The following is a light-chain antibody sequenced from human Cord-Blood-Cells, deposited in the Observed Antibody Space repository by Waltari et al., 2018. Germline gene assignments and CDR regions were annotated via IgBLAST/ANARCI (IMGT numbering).Light chain of an antibody. CDR2: DAS. Sequence: DIQMPQSCSTLSASVGDRVTITCRASQSISSCLAWYQQKPGKAPKLLIYDASSLESGVPSRFSGSGSGTEFTLTISSLQPDDFATYYCQQYNSYSWTFGQGTKVEIK. V-gene: IGKV1-5*01. CDR1: QSISSC. J-gene: IGKJ1*01. CDR3: QQYNSYSWT.